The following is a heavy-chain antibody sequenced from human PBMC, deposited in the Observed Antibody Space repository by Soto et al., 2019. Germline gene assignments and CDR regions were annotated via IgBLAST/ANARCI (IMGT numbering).Heavy chain of an antibody. J-gene: IGHJ4*02. D-gene: IGHD6-13*01. CDR1: GFTFSNYE. V-gene: IGHV3-48*03. Sequence: GGSLRLSCAASGFTFSNYEINWVRQAPGKGLEWVSYIHSTGNFIHYADSVKGRFTISRDDAKNSVYLQMNSLRAEDTALYYCAREDIPADGPFDYWGPGILVTVSS. CDR3: AREDIPADGPFDY. CDR2: IHSTGNFI.